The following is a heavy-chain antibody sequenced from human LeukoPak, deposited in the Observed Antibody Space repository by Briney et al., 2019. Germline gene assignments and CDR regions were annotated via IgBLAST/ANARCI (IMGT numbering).Heavy chain of an antibody. CDR2: IYPGDSNT. CDR3: ARWPRDQCIDTVCFTPHDH. D-gene: IGHD2-2*02. CDR1: GNNFSSYW. J-gene: IGHJ4*02. Sequence: PGESLKISCETSGNNFSSYWIGWVRQMPGKGLEWLGIIYPGDSNTSYSPSFQGRVTISVDQSLRSIFLKWNSLEASDTAVYFCARWPRDQCIDTVCFTPHDHWGQGTVVTVSS. V-gene: IGHV5-51*01.